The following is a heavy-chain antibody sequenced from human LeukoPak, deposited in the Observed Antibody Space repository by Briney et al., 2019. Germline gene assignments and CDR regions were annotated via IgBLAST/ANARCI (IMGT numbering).Heavy chain of an antibody. CDR1: GYTFTGYY. D-gene: IGHD3-10*02. CDR3: AVPHHAFDI. V-gene: IGHV1-2*02. Sequence: ASVKVSCKASGYTFTGYYMHWVRQAPGQGLEWMGWINPNSGGTNYAQKFQGRVTITRNTSISTAYMELSSLRSEDTAVYYCAVPHHAFDIWGQGTMVTVSS. CDR2: INPNSGGT. J-gene: IGHJ3*02.